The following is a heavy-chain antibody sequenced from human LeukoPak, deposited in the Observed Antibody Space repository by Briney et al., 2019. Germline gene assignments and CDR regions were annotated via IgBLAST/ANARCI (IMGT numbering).Heavy chain of an antibody. J-gene: IGHJ3*02. CDR1: GFTFSSYG. Sequence: GRSLRLSRAASGFTFSSYGMHWVRQAPGKGLEWVAVIWYDGSNKCYADSVKGRFTISRDNSKNTLYLQMNSLRAEDTAVYYCAKPHYYDSGGSYIAGAFDIWGQGTMVTVSS. CDR3: AKPHYYDSGGSYIAGAFDI. D-gene: IGHD3-22*01. CDR2: IWYDGSNK. V-gene: IGHV3-33*06.